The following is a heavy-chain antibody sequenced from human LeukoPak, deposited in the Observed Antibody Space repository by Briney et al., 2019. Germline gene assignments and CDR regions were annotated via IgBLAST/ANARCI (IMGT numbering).Heavy chain of an antibody. V-gene: IGHV4-39*07. CDR3: ARVWDSSGSYYFDY. Sequence: PSETLSLTCTVSGGSISSSSYYWGWIRQPPGRGPEWIGEINHSGSTNYNPSLKSRVTISVDTSKNQFSLKLSSVTAADTAVYYCARVWDSSGSYYFDYWGQGTLVTVPS. CDR1: GGSISSSSYY. CDR2: INHSGST. J-gene: IGHJ4*02. D-gene: IGHD3-22*01.